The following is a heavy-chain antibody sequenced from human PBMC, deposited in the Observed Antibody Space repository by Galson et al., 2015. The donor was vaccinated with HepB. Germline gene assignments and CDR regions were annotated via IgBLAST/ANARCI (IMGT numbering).Heavy chain of an antibody. Sequence: SLRLSCAASGFAFSTYAMHWVRQAPGKRLEYVSIISSNGDNTYYTDSVQGRFTISRDNSKNTLYLQMSSLRAEDTAIYYCVKSKNVGSYFYDAFDMWGQGTMVTVSS. CDR3: VKSKNVGSYFYDAFDM. J-gene: IGHJ3*02. V-gene: IGHV3-64D*06. CDR1: GFAFSTYA. CDR2: ISSNGDNT. D-gene: IGHD1-26*01.